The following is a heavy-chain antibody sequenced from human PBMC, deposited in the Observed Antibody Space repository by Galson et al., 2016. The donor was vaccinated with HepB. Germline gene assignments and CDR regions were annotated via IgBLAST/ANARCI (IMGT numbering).Heavy chain of an antibody. D-gene: IGHD3-3*01. CDR2: ISPYNGNT. Sequence: SVKVSCKASGYTFTSYGINWVRQAPGQGLEWMGWISPYNGNTNYTQKFQGRVTMTTDTYTNTAYMELRSLRSDDTAVYYCARGPDPGLQVYYEFWSGYEGRNCYGIDVWGQGTTVTVSS. V-gene: IGHV1-18*01. CDR3: ARGPDPGLQVYYEFWSGYEGRNCYGIDV. J-gene: IGHJ6*02. CDR1: GYTFTSYG.